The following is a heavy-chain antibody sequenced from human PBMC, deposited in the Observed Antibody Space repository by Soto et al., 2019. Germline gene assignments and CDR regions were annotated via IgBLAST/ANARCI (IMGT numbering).Heavy chain of an antibody. J-gene: IGHJ4*02. D-gene: IGHD3-3*01. Sequence: EVQLVESGGGLAQPGRSLRLSCATSGFTFDDYAMHWVRQAPGKGLEWVSGISWDGGTIGSADSVKGRLTISRDNAKKSLFMEMNTLRPKVTAIYFCAKDLFQYDCCSGYQKWGQGTLVTVSS. V-gene: IGHV3-9*01. CDR1: GFTFDDYA. CDR2: ISWDGGTI. CDR3: AKDLFQYDCCSGYQK.